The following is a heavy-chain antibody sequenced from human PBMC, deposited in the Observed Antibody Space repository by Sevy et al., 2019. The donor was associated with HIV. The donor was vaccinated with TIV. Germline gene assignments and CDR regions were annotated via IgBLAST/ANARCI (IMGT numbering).Heavy chain of an antibody. CDR1: GFTLSPYS. J-gene: IGHJ6*02. V-gene: IGHV3-48*04. CDR2: ISSSSNII. Sequence: GGSLRLSCAASGFTLSPYSMEWVRQAPGKGLEWVSHISSSSNIIYYADSVKGRFTISRDNAQNSVHLQMNSLRVEDTAVYYCGQAMDVWGQGTTVTVSS. CDR3: GQAMDV.